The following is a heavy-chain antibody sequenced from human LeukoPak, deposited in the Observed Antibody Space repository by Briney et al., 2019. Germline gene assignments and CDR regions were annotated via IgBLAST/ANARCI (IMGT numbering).Heavy chain of an antibody. J-gene: IGHJ4*02. Sequence: GGSLRLSCAASGFTFDDYGMSWVRQAPRKGLEYGSGINWNGGSTGYADSVRGRFTISRDNSRNTLYLQMNSLRAEDTAVYYCVTNFDPAVDWGQRTLVTVSS. D-gene: IGHD3-9*01. V-gene: IGHV3-20*04. CDR1: GFTFDDYG. CDR3: VTNFDPAVD. CDR2: INWNGGST.